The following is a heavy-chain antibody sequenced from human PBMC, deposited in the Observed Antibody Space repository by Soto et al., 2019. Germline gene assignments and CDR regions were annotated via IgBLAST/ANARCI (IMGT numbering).Heavy chain of an antibody. D-gene: IGHD2-8*01. CDR1: DDSIGGNSDF. CDR2: FYYSGST. V-gene: IGHV4-39*01. Sequence: SETLSLTCTVSDDSIGGNSDFWGWIRQPPGKGLEWIGSFYYSGSTYYNPSLKGRVTISVDTSEKQFSLNLRSVTAADTAVYYCVRQAVMGQFDNWGQGTLVTVSS. J-gene: IGHJ4*02. CDR3: VRQAVMGQFDN.